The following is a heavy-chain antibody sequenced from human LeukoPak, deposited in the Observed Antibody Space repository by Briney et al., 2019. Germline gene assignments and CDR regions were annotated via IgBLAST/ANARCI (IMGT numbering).Heavy chain of an antibody. V-gene: IGHV3-33*01. CDR1: GFTFSSYG. CDR2: IWYDGSNE. D-gene: IGHD3-22*01. Sequence: GRSLRLSCAASGFTFSSYGMHWVRQAPGKGLEWVAVIWYDGSNEYYADSVKGRFTISRDNSKNTLYLQMNSLRAEDTAVYYCARGVLYYDSSGYHDYWGQGTLVTVSS. CDR3: ARGVLYYDSSGYHDY. J-gene: IGHJ4*02.